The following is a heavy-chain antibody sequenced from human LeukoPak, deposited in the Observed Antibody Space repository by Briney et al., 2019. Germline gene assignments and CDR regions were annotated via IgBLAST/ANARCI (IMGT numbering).Heavy chain of an antibody. CDR3: ARLNFWSGYSLDY. Sequence: SETLSLTCAVYGGSFSGYYWSWIRQPPGKGLEWIGEINHSGSTNYNPSLKSRVTISVDTSKNQFSLKLSSVTAADTAVYHCARLNFWSGYSLDYWGQGTLVTVSS. J-gene: IGHJ4*02. D-gene: IGHD3-3*01. CDR1: GGSFSGYY. CDR2: INHSGST. V-gene: IGHV4-34*01.